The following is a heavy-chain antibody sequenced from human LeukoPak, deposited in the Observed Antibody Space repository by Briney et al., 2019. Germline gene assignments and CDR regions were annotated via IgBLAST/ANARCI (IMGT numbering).Heavy chain of an antibody. CDR1: GYTLTSYA. J-gene: IGHJ4*02. D-gene: IGHD2-2*01. V-gene: IGHV7-4-1*02. CDR3: ARGRDIVVVPAAMRY. Sequence: ASVKVSCKASGYTLTSYAMNWVRQAPGQGLEWMGWINTNTGNPTYAQGFTGRFVFSLDTSVSTAYLQISSLKAEDTAVYYCARGRDIVVVPAAMRYWGQGTLVTVSS. CDR2: INTNTGNP.